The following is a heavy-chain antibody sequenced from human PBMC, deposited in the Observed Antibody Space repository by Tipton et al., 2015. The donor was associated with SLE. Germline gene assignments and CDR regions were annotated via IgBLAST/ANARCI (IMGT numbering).Heavy chain of an antibody. V-gene: IGHV3-21*01. J-gene: IGHJ4*02. CDR1: GFTFSGYS. Sequence: SLRLSCAASGFTFSGYSMNWVRQAPGKGLEWVSSISSSSSYIYYADSVKGRFTISRDNAKNSLYLQRNSLRAEDTAVYYCARGSEGSSSWYGEDYWGQGTLVTVSS. CDR3: ARGSEGSSSWYGEDY. D-gene: IGHD6-13*01. CDR2: ISSSSSYI.